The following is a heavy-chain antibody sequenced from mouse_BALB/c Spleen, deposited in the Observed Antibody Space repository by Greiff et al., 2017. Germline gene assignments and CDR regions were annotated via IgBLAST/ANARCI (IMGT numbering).Heavy chain of an antibody. CDR1: GYSFTSYW. CDR3: TRSPPDMITTAWFAY. D-gene: IGHD2-4*01. Sequence: VHVKQSGTVLARPGASVKMSCKASGYSFTSYWMHWVKQRPGQGLEWIGAIYPGNSDTSYNQKFKGKAKLTAVTSASTAYMELSSLTNEDSAVYYCTRSPPDMITTAWFAYWGQGTLVTVSA. CDR2: IYPGNSDT. J-gene: IGHJ3*01. V-gene: IGHV1-5*01.